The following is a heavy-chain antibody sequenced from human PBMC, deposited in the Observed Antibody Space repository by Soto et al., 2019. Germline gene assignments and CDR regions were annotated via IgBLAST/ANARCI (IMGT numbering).Heavy chain of an antibody. CDR1: GYTFTGYY. D-gene: IGHD3-16*02. CDR3: ARGDSRYLYYYYYGMDV. J-gene: IGHJ6*02. CDR2: INPNSGGT. Sequence: QVQLVQSGAEVKKPGASVKVSCKASGYTFTGYYMHWVRQAPGQGLEWMGWINPNSGGTNYAQKFQGWVTMTRDTSISTAYMELSRLRSDDTAVYYCARGDSRYLYYYYYGMDVWGQGTTVTVSS. V-gene: IGHV1-2*04.